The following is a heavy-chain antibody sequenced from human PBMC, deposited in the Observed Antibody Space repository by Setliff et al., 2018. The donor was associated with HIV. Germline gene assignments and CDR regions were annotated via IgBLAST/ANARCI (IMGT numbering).Heavy chain of an antibody. CDR1: GHTFTNVD. CDR2: MNPNSGVS. D-gene: IGHD3-10*01. CDR3: ARGKGVGGVVITGGLDV. Sequence: ASVKVSCKASGHTFTNVDIHWLRRATGQGLEWVGFMNPNSGVSGYAEKFHGRVSMTRDTSTSTAYMELSSLTSEDTAVYWCARGKGVGGVVITGGLDVWGKGTTVTVSS. V-gene: IGHV1-8*01. J-gene: IGHJ6*04.